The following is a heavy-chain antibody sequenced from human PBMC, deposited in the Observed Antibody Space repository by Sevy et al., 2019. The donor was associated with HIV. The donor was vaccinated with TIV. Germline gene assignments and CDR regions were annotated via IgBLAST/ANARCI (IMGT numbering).Heavy chain of an antibody. D-gene: IGHD3-22*01. J-gene: IGHJ4*02. CDR3: VKDVAYDNTYLDY. V-gene: IGHV3-23*01. CDR2: VSGSGGST. CDR1: GFTFTSYA. Sequence: GGSLRLSCAVSGFTFTSYAMNWVRQAPGEGLEWVSGVSGSGGSTYYADSVKGRFSISRDNSRNTLYLQINSLRAEDTAVYYCVKDVAYDNTYLDYWGQGTLVTVSS.